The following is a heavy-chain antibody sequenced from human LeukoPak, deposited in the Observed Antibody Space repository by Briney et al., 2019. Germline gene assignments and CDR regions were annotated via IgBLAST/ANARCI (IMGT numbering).Heavy chain of an antibody. CDR1: GFTFDDYA. V-gene: IGHV3-9*03. CDR2: ISWNSGSI. Sequence: HPGGSLRLSCAASGFTFDDYAMHWVRQAPGKGLEWVSGISWNSGSIGYADSAKGRFTISRDNAKNSLYLQMNSLRAEDMALYYCAKVQYPYYYDSSGYYPGHAFDIWGQGTMVTVSS. D-gene: IGHD3-22*01. CDR3: AKVQYPYYYDSSGYYPGHAFDI. J-gene: IGHJ3*02.